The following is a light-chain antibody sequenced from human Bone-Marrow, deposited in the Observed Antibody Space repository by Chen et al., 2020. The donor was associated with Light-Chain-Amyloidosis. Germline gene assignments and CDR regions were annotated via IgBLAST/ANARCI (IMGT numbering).Light chain of an antibody. CDR3: SSYTITNTLV. CDR1: SSDVGGDNH. Sequence: QSALTQPASVSGSLGRSTTIPCTGTSSDVGGDNHVSWYQQHPDKAPKLMIYEVTNRPSWVPDRFSGSKSDNTASLTISGLQTEDEADYFCSSYTITNTLVFGSGTRVTVL. V-gene: IGLV2-14*01. J-gene: IGLJ1*01. CDR2: EVT.